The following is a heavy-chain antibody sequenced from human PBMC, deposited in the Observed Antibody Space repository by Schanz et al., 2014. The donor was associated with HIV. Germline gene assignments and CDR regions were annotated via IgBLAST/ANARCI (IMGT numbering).Heavy chain of an antibody. V-gene: IGHV3-7*01. Sequence: VQLVESGGGVVQPGGSLRLSCAASGFTFSSYSMNWVRQAPGKGLEWVAHINQDKSDKRYLYSVRGRFTVSRDNTKNSLFLQMSSLRAEDTAIYYCVRGDPIGSFWGQGTLVTVSS. CDR2: INQDKSDK. CDR1: GFTFSSYS. D-gene: IGHD2-21*02. J-gene: IGHJ4*02. CDR3: VRGDPIGSF.